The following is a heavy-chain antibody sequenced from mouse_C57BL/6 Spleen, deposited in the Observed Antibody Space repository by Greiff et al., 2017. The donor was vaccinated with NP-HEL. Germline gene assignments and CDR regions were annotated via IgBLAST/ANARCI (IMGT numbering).Heavy chain of an antibody. CDR2: ISSGSSTI. Sequence: EVKLVESGGGLVKPGGSLKLSCAASGFTFSDYGMHWVRQAPEKGLEWVAYISSGSSTIYYADTVKGRFTISRDNAKNTLFLQMTSLRSEDTAMYYCARLPRFWYFDVWGTGTTVTVSS. J-gene: IGHJ1*03. CDR1: GFTFSDYG. V-gene: IGHV5-17*01. CDR3: ARLPRFWYFDV.